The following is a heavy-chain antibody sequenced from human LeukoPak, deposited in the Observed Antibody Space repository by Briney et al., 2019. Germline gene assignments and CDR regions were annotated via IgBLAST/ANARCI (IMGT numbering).Heavy chain of an antibody. Sequence: GGSLRLSCAASGFTVSSSYMSWVRQAPGKGLEWVSVIYSGGSTYYADSVKGRFTISRDNSKNTLYLQMNSLRAEDTAVYYCARAYFDSGAPHDYWGQGTLVSVSS. V-gene: IGHV3-66*01. CDR2: IYSGGST. CDR1: GFTVSSSY. J-gene: IGHJ4*02. D-gene: IGHD3-22*01. CDR3: ARAYFDSGAPHDY.